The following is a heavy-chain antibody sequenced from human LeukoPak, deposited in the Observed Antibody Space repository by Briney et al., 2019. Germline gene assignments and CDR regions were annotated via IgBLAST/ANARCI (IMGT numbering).Heavy chain of an antibody. V-gene: IGHV1-2*02. J-gene: IGHJ6*03. CDR3: ARALVVRGVIKYYYYYYMDV. Sequence: ASVKVSCKASGYTFTGYYMHWVRQAPGQGLEWMGWINPNSGGTNYAQKFQGRITMTRDTSISTAYMELSRLRSDDTAVYYCARALVVRGVIKYYYYYYMDVWGKGTTVTISS. CDR2: INPNSGGT. CDR1: GYTFTGYY. D-gene: IGHD3-10*01.